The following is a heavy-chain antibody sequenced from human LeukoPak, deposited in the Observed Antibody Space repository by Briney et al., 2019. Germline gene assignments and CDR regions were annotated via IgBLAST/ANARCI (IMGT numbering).Heavy chain of an antibody. Sequence: ETLSLTCTVSGGSISSYYWSWIRQPPGKGLEWIGYIYYSGSTNYNPSLKSRVTISVDTSKNQFSLKLSSVTAADTAVYYCARHKGQQLVLDYWGQGTLVTVSS. V-gene: IGHV4-59*08. J-gene: IGHJ4*02. CDR3: ARHKGQQLVLDY. CDR1: GGSISSYY. D-gene: IGHD6-6*01. CDR2: IYYSGST.